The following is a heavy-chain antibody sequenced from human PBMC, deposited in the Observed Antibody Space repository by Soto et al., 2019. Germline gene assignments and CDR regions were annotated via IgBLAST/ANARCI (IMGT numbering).Heavy chain of an antibody. CDR3: ARDAVYCSGGSCYSAKYYYYYMDV. CDR2: IYSGGST. V-gene: IGHV3-53*04. D-gene: IGHD2-15*01. CDR1: GFTVSSNY. Sequence: EVQLVESGGGLVQPGGSLRLSCAASGFTVSSNYMSWVRQAPGKGLEWVSVIYSGGSTYYADSVKGRFTISRHNSKNTRYLQMNSLRAEDTAVYYCARDAVYCSGGSCYSAKYYYYYMDVWGKGTTVTVSS. J-gene: IGHJ6*03.